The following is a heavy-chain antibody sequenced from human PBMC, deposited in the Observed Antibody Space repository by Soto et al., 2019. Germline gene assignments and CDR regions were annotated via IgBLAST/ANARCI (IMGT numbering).Heavy chain of an antibody. Sequence: ASVKVYCKASGYTFTSYAIHWVRQAPGQRLEWMGWINAGNGNTKYSQKFQGRVTITRDTSASTAYMELSSLRSEDTAVYYCASPRPKDYDILTGPFDYWGQGTLVTVSS. CDR1: GYTFTSYA. CDR2: INAGNGNT. D-gene: IGHD3-9*01. CDR3: ASPRPKDYDILTGPFDY. J-gene: IGHJ4*02. V-gene: IGHV1-3*01.